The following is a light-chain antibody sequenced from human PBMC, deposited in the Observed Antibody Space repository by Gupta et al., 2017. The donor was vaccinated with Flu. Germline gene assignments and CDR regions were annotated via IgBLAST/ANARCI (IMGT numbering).Light chain of an antibody. CDR2: DAS. V-gene: IGKV3-11*01. J-gene: IGKJ4*01. CDR3: QQQSNWPLT. Sequence: IVLTHSPATLSLSPGESATPSCSASLSVSSCLAWYQQKPGQAPRLFIFDASNRATGVPARFSGSGSGTDFTLTISSLEPEDFAVYYCQQQSNWPLTFGGGTKVEIK. CDR1: LSVSSC.